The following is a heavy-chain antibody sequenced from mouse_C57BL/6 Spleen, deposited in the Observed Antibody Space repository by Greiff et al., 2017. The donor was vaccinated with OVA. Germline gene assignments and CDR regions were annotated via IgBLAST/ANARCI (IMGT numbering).Heavy chain of an antibody. V-gene: IGHV1-61*01. CDR1: GYTFTSYW. J-gene: IGHJ3*01. D-gene: IGHD3-2*02. CDR2: IYPSDSET. CDR3: ASGAAHATGFAY. Sequence: QVQLQQPGAELVRPGSSVKLSCKASGYTFTSYWMDWVKQRPGQGLEWIGNIYPSDSETHYNQKFKDKATLNVDKSSSTAYMQLSSLTSEDSAVYYYASGAAHATGFAYWGQGTLVTVSA.